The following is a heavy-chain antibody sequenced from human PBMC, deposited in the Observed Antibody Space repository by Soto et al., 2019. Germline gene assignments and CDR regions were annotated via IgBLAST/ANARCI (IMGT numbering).Heavy chain of an antibody. Sequence: EVQLVESGGGLVQPGGSLRLSCAASGFTFSSYWMSWVRQAPGKGLEWVANIKQDGSENYYVDSVKGRFTISRDNAKNSLYLQINSLRAEDSAVYYCARDLAGVAGLGYWGQGTLVTVSS. D-gene: IGHD6-19*01. V-gene: IGHV3-7*01. CDR1: GFTFSSYW. CDR3: ARDLAGVAGLGY. J-gene: IGHJ4*02. CDR2: IKQDGSEN.